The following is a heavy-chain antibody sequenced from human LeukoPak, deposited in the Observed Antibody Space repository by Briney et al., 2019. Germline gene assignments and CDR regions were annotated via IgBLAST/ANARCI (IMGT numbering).Heavy chain of an antibody. CDR2: IRYDGSNK. D-gene: IGHD2-15*01. CDR1: GFTFSSYG. CDR3: VKVPLRYYYYMDV. V-gene: IGHV3-30*02. Sequence: PGGSLRLSCAASGFTFSSYGMHWVRQAPGKGLEWVAFIRYDGSNKYYADSVKGRFTISRDNSKNTLYLQMNSLRAEDTAVYYCVKVPLRYYYYMDVWGKGTTVTVSS. J-gene: IGHJ6*03.